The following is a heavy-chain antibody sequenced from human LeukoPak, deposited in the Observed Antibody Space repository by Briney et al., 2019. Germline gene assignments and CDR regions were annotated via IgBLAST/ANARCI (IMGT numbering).Heavy chain of an antibody. CDR1: GFTFSSYA. CDR3: AKDPASSGRYSGWFNP. Sequence: GGSLRLSCAASGFTFSSYAMSWVRQAPGKGLEWVSAISSSGGSTYYGDSVKGRFTISRDNSMNTLYLQMNSLRAEDTAVYYCAKDPASSGRYSGWFNPWGQGTLVTVSS. CDR2: ISSSGGST. D-gene: IGHD6-19*01. J-gene: IGHJ5*02. V-gene: IGHV3-23*01.